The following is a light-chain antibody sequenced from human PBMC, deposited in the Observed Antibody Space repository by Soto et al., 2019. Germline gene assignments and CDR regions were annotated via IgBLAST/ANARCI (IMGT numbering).Light chain of an antibody. V-gene: IGLV1-40*01. CDR2: GNT. CDR3: QSYDTGLSGPVV. Sequence: QPVLTQPPSLSGAPGQNIIISCTGGGSNIGAGFDVHWYQQLPGTAPKLLIYGNTNRPSGVPDRFSGSKSGTSASLFITGLQAEDEADYYCQSYDTGLSGPVVFGGGTKVTVL. CDR1: GSNIGAGFD. J-gene: IGLJ2*01.